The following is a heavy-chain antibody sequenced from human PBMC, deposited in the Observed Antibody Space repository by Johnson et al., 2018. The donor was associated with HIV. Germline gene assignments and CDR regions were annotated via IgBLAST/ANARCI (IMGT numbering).Heavy chain of an antibody. CDR1: GFTFSSYA. D-gene: IGHD3-22*01. J-gene: IGHJ3*02. Sequence: QVHLVESGGGVVQPGRSLRLSCAASGFTFSSYAMHWVRQAPGKGLAWVAVISYDGSNKYYADSVTGRVTISRDNSKNTRYLQMNSLRAEDTAVYYCARENSSGYHDAFDIWGQGTLVTVSS. V-gene: IGHV3-30-3*01. CDR3: ARENSSGYHDAFDI. CDR2: ISYDGSNK.